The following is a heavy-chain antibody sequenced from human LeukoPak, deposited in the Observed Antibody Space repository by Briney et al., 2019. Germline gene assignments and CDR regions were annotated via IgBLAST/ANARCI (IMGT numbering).Heavy chain of an antibody. CDR1: GGSISSYY. V-gene: IGHV4-59*01. CDR3: AREGDCSGGSCYSPAWFDP. D-gene: IGHD2-15*01. Sequence: SETLSLTCTVSGGSISSYYWSWIRQPPGKGLEWIGYIYYSGSTNYNPSLKSRVTISVDTSKNQFSLKLSSVTAADTAVYYCAREGDCSGGSCYSPAWFDPWGQGTLVTVSS. J-gene: IGHJ5*02. CDR2: IYYSGST.